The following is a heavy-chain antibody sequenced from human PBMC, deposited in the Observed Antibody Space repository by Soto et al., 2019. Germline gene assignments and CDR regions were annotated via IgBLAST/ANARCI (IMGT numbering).Heavy chain of an antibody. Sequence: RGSLRLSCAASGFTFSDYYMSWIRQAPGKGLEWVSYISSSGSTIYYADSVKGRFTISRDNAKNSLYLQLNNLRAEDTAVYYCARDTYYYDSSGYYPHLDYWGQGTLVTVSS. J-gene: IGHJ4*02. CDR1: GFTFSDYY. CDR3: ARDTYYYDSSGYYPHLDY. CDR2: ISSSGSTI. V-gene: IGHV3-11*01. D-gene: IGHD3-22*01.